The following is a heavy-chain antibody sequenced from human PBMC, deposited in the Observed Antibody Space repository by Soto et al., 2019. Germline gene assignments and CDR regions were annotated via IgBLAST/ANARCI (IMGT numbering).Heavy chain of an antibody. J-gene: IGHJ4*02. CDR2: SSATGAGT. Sequence: GGSLRFSCAASGFTFSSYVMTWVRQAPGKGLEWVSFSSATGAGTYYADSVKGRFTISRDDSKNTLYLQMTSLRADDTAVYYCAKDRRAGGNYGFYSDFWGQGALVPSPQ. V-gene: IGHV3-23*01. CDR3: AKDRRAGGNYGFYSDF. CDR1: GFTFSSYV. D-gene: IGHD1-7*01.